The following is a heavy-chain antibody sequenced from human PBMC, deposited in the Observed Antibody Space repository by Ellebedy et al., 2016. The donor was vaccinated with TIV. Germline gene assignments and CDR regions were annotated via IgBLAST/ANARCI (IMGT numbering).Heavy chain of an antibody. V-gene: IGHV1-18*01. J-gene: IGHJ3*02. CDR1: GYTFTSYG. Sequence: ASVKVSCXASGYTFTSYGISWVRQAPGQGLEWMGWISAYNGNTNYAQKLQGRVTMTTDTSTSTAYMELRSLRSDDTAVYYCARVGEYYYDSGAFDIWGQGTMVTVSS. D-gene: IGHD3-22*01. CDR3: ARVGEYYYDSGAFDI. CDR2: ISAYNGNT.